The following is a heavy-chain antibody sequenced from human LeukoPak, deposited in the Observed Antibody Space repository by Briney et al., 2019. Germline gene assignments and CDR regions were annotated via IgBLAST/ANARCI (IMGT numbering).Heavy chain of an antibody. D-gene: IGHD1-1*01. CDR1: GFTFSNYR. J-gene: IGHJ5*02. V-gene: IGHV3-33*01. CDR3: ARDQGTSTTAPKRKGRFDP. CDR2: IWYDGSNK. Sequence: PGGSLRLSCAASGFTFSNYRMHWVRQAPGKGLVWVAPIWYDGSNKEYAESVKGRFTISRDNSQNTLYLQMNSLRDEDTAVYYCARDQGTSTTAPKRKGRFDPWGQGTLVTVSS.